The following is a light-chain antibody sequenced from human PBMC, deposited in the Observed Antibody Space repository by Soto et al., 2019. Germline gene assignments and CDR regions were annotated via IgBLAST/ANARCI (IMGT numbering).Light chain of an antibody. V-gene: IGLV2-14*03. J-gene: IGLJ1*01. CDR2: DVS. CDR3: SSFRSSSTSYV. Sequence: QSVLTQPASVSGSPGQSITISCTGTSSDIGDSNYVSWYQQHPGKDPKLVIYDVSNRPSGVSNRFSGSKSANTASLTISGLQAEDEADYYCSSFRSSSTSYVFGTGTKVTVL. CDR1: SSDIGDSNY.